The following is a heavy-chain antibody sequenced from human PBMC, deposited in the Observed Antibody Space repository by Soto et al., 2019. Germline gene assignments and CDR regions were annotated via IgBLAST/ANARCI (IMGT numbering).Heavy chain of an antibody. Sequence: SETLSLTCAVYGGSFSGYYWSWIRQPPGKGLEWIGEINHSGSTNYNPSLKSRVTISVYTSKNQFSLKLSSVTAADTAVYYCARRIRYYYGSGSYYNWFDPWGQGTLVTVSS. CDR2: INHSGST. CDR3: ARRIRYYYGSGSYYNWFDP. D-gene: IGHD3-10*01. CDR1: GGSFSGYY. J-gene: IGHJ5*02. V-gene: IGHV4-34*01.